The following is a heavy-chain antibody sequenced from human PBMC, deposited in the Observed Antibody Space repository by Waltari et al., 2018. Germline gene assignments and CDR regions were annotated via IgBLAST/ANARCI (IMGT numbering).Heavy chain of an antibody. CDR2: INQDGSGE. V-gene: IGHV3-7*04. J-gene: IGHJ4*02. Sequence: EVQLVESGGGLVQPGGSLRLSCAASGFTFSNFWMSWARQAPGKGREWVANINQDGSGEYYVDSVKGRFTISRDNAKNALYLQMNSLRAEDTAGYYCQRGDYWGQGTLVTVSS. CDR3: QRGDY. CDR1: GFTFSNFW.